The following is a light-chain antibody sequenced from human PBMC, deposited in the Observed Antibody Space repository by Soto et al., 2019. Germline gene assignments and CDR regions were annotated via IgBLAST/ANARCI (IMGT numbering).Light chain of an antibody. CDR1: SSDVGGHNY. Sequence: QSVLTQPASVSGSPGQSITISCTGTSSDVGGHNYVSWYQQHPGTAPKLMIYEVTNRPSGVSNRFPGSKSGNTASLTISGLQAEDQANYYCCSYTSSTTLDVVFGGGTKVTVL. V-gene: IGLV2-14*01. CDR3: CSYTSSTTLDVV. J-gene: IGLJ2*01. CDR2: EVT.